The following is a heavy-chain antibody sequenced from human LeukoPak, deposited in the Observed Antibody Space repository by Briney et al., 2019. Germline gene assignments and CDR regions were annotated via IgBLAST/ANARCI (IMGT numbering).Heavy chain of an antibody. V-gene: IGHV3-21*04. CDR2: ISSSSSYI. CDR3: AKNPYSSSWDYYFDY. CDR1: GFTFSSYS. J-gene: IGHJ4*02. D-gene: IGHD6-13*01. Sequence: GGSLRLSCAASGFTFSSYSMNWVRQAPGKGLEWVSSISSSSSYIYYADSVKGRFTISRDNAKNSLYLQMNSLRAEDTAVYYCAKNPYSSSWDYYFDYWGQGTLVTVSS.